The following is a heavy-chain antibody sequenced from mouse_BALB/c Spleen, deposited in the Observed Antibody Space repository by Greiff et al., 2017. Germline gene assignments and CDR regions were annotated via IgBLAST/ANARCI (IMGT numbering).Heavy chain of an antibody. CDR1: GFTFNTYA. CDR2: IRSKSNNYAT. CDR3: VRQGYVYWYFDV. Sequence: EVMLVESGGGLVQPKGSLKLSCAASGFTFNTYAMNWVRQAPGKGLEWVARIRSKSNNYATYYADSVKDRFTISRDDSQSMLYLQMNNLKTEDTAMYYCVRQGYVYWYFDVWGAGTTVTVSS. V-gene: IGHV10-1*02. J-gene: IGHJ1*01. D-gene: IGHD2-2*01.